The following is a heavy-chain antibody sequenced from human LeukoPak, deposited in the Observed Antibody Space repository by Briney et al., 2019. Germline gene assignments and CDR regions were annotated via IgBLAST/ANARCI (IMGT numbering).Heavy chain of an antibody. Sequence: GESLKISCKGSGYSFTSYWISWVRQMPGKGLEWMGRIDPSDSYTNYSPSFQGQVTISADKSISTAYLQWSSLKASDTAMYYCARLRDYYDSSGYHYYFDYWGQGTLVTVSS. V-gene: IGHV5-10-1*04. D-gene: IGHD3-22*01. J-gene: IGHJ4*02. CDR1: GYSFTSYW. CDR3: ARLRDYYDSSGYHYYFDY. CDR2: IDPSDSYT.